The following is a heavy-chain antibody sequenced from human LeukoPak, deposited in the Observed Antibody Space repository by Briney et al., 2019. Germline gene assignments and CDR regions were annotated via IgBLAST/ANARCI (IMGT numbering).Heavy chain of an antibody. D-gene: IGHD4-23*01. CDR1: GFTFTSSA. Sequence: SVTVSCKASGFTFTSSAVQWVRQARGQRLEWIGWIVVGSGNTNYAQKFQERVTITRDMSTSTAYMELSSLRSEDTAVYYCAADRLEVVTHYYYYYMDVWGKGTTVTVSS. CDR2: IVVGSGNT. V-gene: IGHV1-58*01. CDR3: AADRLEVVTHYYYYYMDV. J-gene: IGHJ6*03.